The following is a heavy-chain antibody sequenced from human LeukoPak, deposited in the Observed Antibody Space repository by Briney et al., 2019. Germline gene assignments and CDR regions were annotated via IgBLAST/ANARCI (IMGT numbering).Heavy chain of an antibody. CDR3: ARDVYAKVTSVTTVGY. J-gene: IGHJ4*02. CDR2: ISVYNGNT. D-gene: IGHD4-17*01. V-gene: IGHV1-18*01. Sequence: VASVKVSCKASGYSFTSYGFSWVRQAPGQGLEWLGWISVYNGNTRYAQNLQDRVTMTTDTSTNTAYMEVRSLRSDDTAVYFCARDVYAKVTSVTTVGYWGQGTLVTVSS. CDR1: GYSFTSYG.